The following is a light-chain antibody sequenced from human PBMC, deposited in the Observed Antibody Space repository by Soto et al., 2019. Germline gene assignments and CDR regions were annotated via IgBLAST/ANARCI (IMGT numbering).Light chain of an antibody. CDR2: EGI. CDR3: CSYVGATTYV. J-gene: IGLJ1*01. CDR1: SSTVGGFNV. V-gene: IGLV2-23*01. Sequence: QSALTQPASVSGSPGQSITISCTGTSSTVGGFNVVSWYQQHPGKAPKVIIYEGIKRPSGVSNRFSGSNSGSTASLTISALQAEDEADYYCCSYVGATTYVFGTGTKVT.